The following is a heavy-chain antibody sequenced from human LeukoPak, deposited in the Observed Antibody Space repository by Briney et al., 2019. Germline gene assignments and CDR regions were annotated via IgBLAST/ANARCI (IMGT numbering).Heavy chain of an antibody. J-gene: IGHJ4*02. CDR3: ARVSFDSSGENYFDY. CDR2: IYYSGST. CDR1: GGSISSHY. V-gene: IGHV4-59*11. D-gene: IGHD3-22*01. Sequence: SETLSLTCTVSGGSISSHYWSWIRQPSGKGLEWIGCIYYSGSTNYNPSLKSRVTISVDTSKNQFSLKLSSVTAADTAVYYCARVSFDSSGENYFDYWGQGTLVTVSS.